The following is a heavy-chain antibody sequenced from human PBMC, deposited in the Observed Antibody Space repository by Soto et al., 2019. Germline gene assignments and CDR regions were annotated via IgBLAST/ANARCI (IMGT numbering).Heavy chain of an antibody. CDR3: ARVRGNSVLQFLEWLLHDY. CDR2: SYHSVT. D-gene: IGHD3-3*01. J-gene: IGHJ4*02. Sequence: PSETLSLTCAVSGGSVGSSGYSWGWIRQPPGKGLEWIGYSYHSVTYYNPSLKSRVTISVDRPQNQFSLKLSSVTAADTAVYYCARVRGNSVLQFLEWLLHDYWGQGTLVTVSS. CDR1: GGSVGSSGYS. V-gene: IGHV4-30-2*01.